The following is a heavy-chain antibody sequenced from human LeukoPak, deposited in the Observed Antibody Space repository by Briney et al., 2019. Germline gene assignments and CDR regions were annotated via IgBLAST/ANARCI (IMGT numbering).Heavy chain of an antibody. CDR1: GGSISSYY. Sequence: PSETLSLTCTVSGGSISSYYWSWIRQPPEKGLEWIGYIYYSGSTNYNPSLKSRVTMSVDTSKNQFSLKLSSVTAADTAVYYCARGVSPGYSSSWSTDYNWFDPWGQGTLVTVSS. CDR2: IYYSGST. D-gene: IGHD6-13*01. CDR3: ARGVSPGYSSSWSTDYNWFDP. J-gene: IGHJ5*02. V-gene: IGHV4-59*08.